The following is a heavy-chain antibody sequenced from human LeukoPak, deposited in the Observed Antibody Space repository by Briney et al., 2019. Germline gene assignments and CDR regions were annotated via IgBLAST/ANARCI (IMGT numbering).Heavy chain of an antibody. D-gene: IGHD5-18*01. CDR1: GGSISSYY. V-gene: IGHV4-59*12. J-gene: IGHJ4*02. Sequence: SETLSLTCTVSGGSISSYYWSWIRQPPGKGLEWIGSIYYSGSTYYNPSLKSRVTISVDTSKNQFSLKLSSVTAADTAVYYCARDTQGYSYVIFDYWGQGTLVTVSS. CDR3: ARDTQGYSYVIFDY. CDR2: IYYSGST.